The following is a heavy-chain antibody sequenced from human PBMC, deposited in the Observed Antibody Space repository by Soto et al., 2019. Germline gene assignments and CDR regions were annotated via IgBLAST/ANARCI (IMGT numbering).Heavy chain of an antibody. CDR3: ARLLKLAVSGFDP. V-gene: IGHV4-39*01. Sequence: SETVSLTCAVSGDSISSSSYYWAWIRQPPGKGLEWIGSIHYRANSYYSPSLKSRITISVDTSKNQISLRLSSVTAADTAVYYCARLLKLAVSGFDPSGQAPLVTGSS. D-gene: IGHD3-3*02. J-gene: IGHJ5*02. CDR1: GDSISSSSYY. CDR2: IHYRANS.